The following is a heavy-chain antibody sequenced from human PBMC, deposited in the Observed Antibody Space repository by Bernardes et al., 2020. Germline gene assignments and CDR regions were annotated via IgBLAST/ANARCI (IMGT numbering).Heavy chain of an antibody. CDR2: TYYSGST. CDR1: GGSISSGGYY. D-gene: IGHD1-1*01. CDR3: AGGQLPSPNNDYMDV. Sequence: SETLSLTCTVSGGSISSGGYYWSCSRQHPGQGREWIGYTYYSGSTYYNPSLNSLVTVTVDTSKNQFSLKLSSVTAADTAVYYCAGGQLPSPNNDYMDVWGKGTTVTVSS. J-gene: IGHJ6*03. V-gene: IGHV4-31*01.